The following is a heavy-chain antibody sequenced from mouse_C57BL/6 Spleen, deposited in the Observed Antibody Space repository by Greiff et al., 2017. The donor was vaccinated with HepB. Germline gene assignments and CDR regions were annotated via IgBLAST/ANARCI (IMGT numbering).Heavy chain of an antibody. V-gene: IGHV5-9*01. CDR3: ARHGDGYGAWFAY. Sequence: EVKVVESGGGLVKPGGSLKLSCAASGFTFSSYTMSWVRQTPEKRLEWVATISGGGGNTYYPDSVKGRFTISRDNAKNTLYLQMSSLRSEDTALYYCARHGDGYGAWFAYWGQGTLVTVSA. J-gene: IGHJ3*01. CDR1: GFTFSSYT. CDR2: ISGGGGNT. D-gene: IGHD2-2*01.